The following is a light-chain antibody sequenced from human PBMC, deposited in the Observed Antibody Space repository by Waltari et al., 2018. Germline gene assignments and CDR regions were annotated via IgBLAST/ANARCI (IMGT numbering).Light chain of an antibody. Sequence: DIQMTQSPSTLSASVGDRVTITCRASQSISSWLAWYQQKPGKAPKLLIYKASSLESGVLSRFSGSGSGTEFTLTISSLQPDDFATYYCQQYNSYALTFGGGTKVEIK. CDR3: QQYNSYALT. CDR2: KAS. V-gene: IGKV1-5*03. CDR1: QSISSW. J-gene: IGKJ4*01.